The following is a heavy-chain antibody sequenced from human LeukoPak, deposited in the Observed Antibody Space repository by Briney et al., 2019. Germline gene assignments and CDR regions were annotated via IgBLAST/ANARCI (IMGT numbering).Heavy chain of an antibody. CDR1: GFTFGNYA. V-gene: IGHV3-23*01. CDR2: ISGSGGST. CDR3: AKDRDYDFWSGYYWDN. J-gene: IGHJ4*02. D-gene: IGHD3-3*01. Sequence: GGSLRLSCAASGFTFGNYAMSWVRQAPGRGLEWVSSISGSGGSTYYADSVKGRFTISRDNSKDTLYLQMHSLRGEDTAVYFCAKDRDYDFWSGYYWDNWGQGTLVTVSS.